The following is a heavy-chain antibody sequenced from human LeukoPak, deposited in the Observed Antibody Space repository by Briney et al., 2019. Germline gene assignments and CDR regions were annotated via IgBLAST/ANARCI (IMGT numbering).Heavy chain of an antibody. CDR2: ISAYNGNT. Sequence: ASVKVSCKASGYTFTSYGISRVRQAPRQGLEWMGWISAYNGNTNYAQKLQGRVTVTTDTSTSTAYMELRSLRSDDTAVYYCSRGGSYRSSDYWGQGTLVTVSS. CDR1: GYTFTSYG. CDR3: SRGGSYRSSDY. D-gene: IGHD1-26*01. J-gene: IGHJ4*02. V-gene: IGHV1-18*01.